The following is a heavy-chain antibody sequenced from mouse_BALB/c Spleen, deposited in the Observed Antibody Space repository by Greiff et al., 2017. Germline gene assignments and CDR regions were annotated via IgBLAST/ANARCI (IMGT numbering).Heavy chain of an antibody. D-gene: IGHD1-2*01. CDR1: GFNIKDTY. CDR2: IDPANGNT. CDR3: ARDSLLRLRGSMDY. Sequence: EVQLQESGAELVKPGASVKLSCTASGFNIKDTYMHWVKQRPEQGLEWIGRIDPANGNTKYDPKFQGKATITADTSSNTAYLQLSSLTSEDTAVYYCARDSLLRLRGSMDYWGQGTSVTVSS. J-gene: IGHJ4*01. V-gene: IGHV14-3*02.